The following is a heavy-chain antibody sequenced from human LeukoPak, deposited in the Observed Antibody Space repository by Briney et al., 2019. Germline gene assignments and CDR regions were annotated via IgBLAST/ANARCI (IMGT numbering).Heavy chain of an antibody. Sequence: GGSLRLSCAASGFTFSNYWMSWVRQAPGKGLEWVAHIKEDGSEKYYVDSVKGRFTISRDNAKNSLYLQMTSLRAEDTAVYYCARGGYSLTEYYAGYFDCWGQGTLVTVSS. CDR2: IKEDGSEK. D-gene: IGHD5-12*01. CDR1: GFTFSNYW. V-gene: IGHV3-7*04. J-gene: IGHJ4*02. CDR3: ARGGYSLTEYYAGYFDC.